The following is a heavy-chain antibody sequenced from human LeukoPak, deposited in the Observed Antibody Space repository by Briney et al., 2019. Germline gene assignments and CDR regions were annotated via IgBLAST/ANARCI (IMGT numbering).Heavy chain of an antibody. D-gene: IGHD3-22*01. Sequence: GASVKVSCKASGYTFTSYDINWVRQATGQGLEWMGWMNPNSGNTGYAQKFQGRVTMTRNTSISTAYLELRSLRSDDTAVYYCASNFMLVDPYYGMDVWGQGTTVTVSS. CDR2: MNPNSGNT. CDR1: GYTFTSYD. V-gene: IGHV1-8*01. CDR3: ASNFMLVDPYYGMDV. J-gene: IGHJ6*02.